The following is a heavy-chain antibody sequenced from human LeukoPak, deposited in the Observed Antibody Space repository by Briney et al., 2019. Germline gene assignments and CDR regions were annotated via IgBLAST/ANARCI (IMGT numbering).Heavy chain of an antibody. V-gene: IGHV3-23*01. D-gene: IGHD4-17*01. Sequence: PGASLRLSCAASGFTFRSYAMSWVRQAPGKGLEWVSAISGSGGSTYYADSVKGRFTISRDNSKNTLYLQMNSLRAEDTAVYYCAKLVIGYGELDYWGQGTLVTVSS. CDR1: GFTFRSYA. J-gene: IGHJ4*02. CDR2: ISGSGGST. CDR3: AKLVIGYGELDY.